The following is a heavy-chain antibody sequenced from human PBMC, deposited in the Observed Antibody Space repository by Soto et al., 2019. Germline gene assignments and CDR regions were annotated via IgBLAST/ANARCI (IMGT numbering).Heavy chain of an antibody. Sequence: SVKVSCKASGGTFTNYAFSWVRQAPGQGLEWMGRIIPILGIANYAQKFQGRVTITADKSTSTAYMELSSLRSEDTAVYYCASRVYDILTTDYYYYGMDVWGQGTTVTVSS. D-gene: IGHD3-9*01. V-gene: IGHV1-69*04. J-gene: IGHJ6*02. CDR1: GGTFTNYA. CDR3: ASRVYDILTTDYYYYGMDV. CDR2: IIPILGIA.